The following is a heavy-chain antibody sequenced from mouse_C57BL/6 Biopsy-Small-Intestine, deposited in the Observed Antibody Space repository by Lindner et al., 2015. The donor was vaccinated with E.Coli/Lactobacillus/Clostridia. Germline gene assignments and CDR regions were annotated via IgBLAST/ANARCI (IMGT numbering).Heavy chain of an antibody. CDR3: ARSSNRAMDY. D-gene: IGHD1-1*01. J-gene: IGHJ4*01. CDR1: GYSFTDFN. V-gene: IGHV1-39*01. Sequence: VQLQESGPELVKPGASVKISCKASGYSFTDFNMNWVKQSNGKSLEWIGIINPNYGTTSYNQKFKGKATLTVDQSSSTAYMQLSGLTSEDSAVYFCARSSNRAMDYWGQGTSVTVSS. CDR2: INPNYGTT.